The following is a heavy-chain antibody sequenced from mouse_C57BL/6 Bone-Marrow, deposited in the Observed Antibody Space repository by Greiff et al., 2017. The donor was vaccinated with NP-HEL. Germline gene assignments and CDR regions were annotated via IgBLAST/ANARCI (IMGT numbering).Heavy chain of an antibody. Sequence: DVKLVESGGGLVKPGGSLKLSCAASGFTFSSYAMSWVRQTPEKRLEWVATISDGGSYTYYPYNLKGRFNISRDNAKNNLYLQMSHLKSEDTAMYYCARDVGDYYAMDYWGQGTSVTVSS. J-gene: IGHJ4*01. V-gene: IGHV5-4*01. CDR1: GFTFSSYA. D-gene: IGHD4-1*01. CDR3: ARDVGDYYAMDY. CDR2: ISDGGSYT.